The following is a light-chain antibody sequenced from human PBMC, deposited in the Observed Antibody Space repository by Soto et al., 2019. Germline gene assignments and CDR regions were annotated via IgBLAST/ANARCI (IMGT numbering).Light chain of an antibody. CDR3: SSYTTNSIPVV. CDR1: SGDIGGYNY. Sequence: QSALTQPPSVSGSPGQSITISCTGTSGDIGGYNYVSWYQQHPGKAPKLLISEVSNRPSGVSHRFSGSKSGNTASLTISGIMTEDEADYYCSSYTTNSIPVVFGGGTQLTVL. CDR2: EVS. V-gene: IGLV2-14*01. J-gene: IGLJ2*01.